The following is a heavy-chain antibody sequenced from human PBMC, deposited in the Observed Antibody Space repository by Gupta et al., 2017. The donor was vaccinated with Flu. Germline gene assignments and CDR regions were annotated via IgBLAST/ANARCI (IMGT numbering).Heavy chain of an antibody. CDR2: ISSSGSTI. CDR1: GFTFSSYE. V-gene: IGHV3-48*03. Sequence: EVQLVESGGGLVQPGGSLRLSCAASGFTFSSYEMNWVRQAPGKGLEWVSYISSSGSTIYYADSVKGRFTISRDNAKNSLYLQMNSLRAEDTAVYYCARERPTYYYGMDVWGQGTTVTVSS. CDR3: ARERPTYYYGMDV. D-gene: IGHD4-4*01. J-gene: IGHJ6*02.